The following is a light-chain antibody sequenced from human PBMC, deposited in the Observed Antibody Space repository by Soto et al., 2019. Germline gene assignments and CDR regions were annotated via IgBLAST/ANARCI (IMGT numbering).Light chain of an antibody. CDR1: QTVRNNY. V-gene: IGKV3-20*01. CDR2: DAS. Sequence: EFVLTQSPCTLSLSPGERATLSCRASQTVRNNYLAWYQQKPGQAPRLLIYDASSRATGIADRFSGGGSGTDFTLTISRLEPEDFAVYYCQQFSSYPLTFGGGTRLEIK. J-gene: IGKJ5*01. CDR3: QQFSSYPLT.